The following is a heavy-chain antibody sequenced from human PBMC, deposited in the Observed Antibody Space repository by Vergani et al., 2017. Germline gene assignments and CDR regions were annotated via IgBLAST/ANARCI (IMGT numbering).Heavy chain of an antibody. V-gene: IGHV3-9*02. CDR1: GFTSAGYT. Sequence: VSLEESGGGLVLPGRSLRLSCVASGFTSAGYTMHWVRQAPGKGLEWVSGISWNSNSIGYADSVKGRFTISRDNAKNSLYLQMNSLGAEDTALYYCAKDLGTSSGGGWFDPWGQGTLVTVSS. D-gene: IGHD6-6*01. CDR3: AKDLGTSSGGGWFDP. J-gene: IGHJ5*02. CDR2: ISWNSNSI.